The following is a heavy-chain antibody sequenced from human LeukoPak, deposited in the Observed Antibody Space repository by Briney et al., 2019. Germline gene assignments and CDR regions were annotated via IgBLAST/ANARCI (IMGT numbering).Heavy chain of an antibody. Sequence: ASVKVSCKASGYTFTGYYMHWVRQAPGQGLEWMGRINPNSGGTNYAQKFQGRVTMTRDTSISTAYMELSRLRSDDTAVYHCARSLMYYDILTGSGNWFDPWGQGTLVTVSS. CDR2: INPNSGGT. CDR3: ARSLMYYDILTGSGNWFDP. D-gene: IGHD3-9*01. CDR1: GYTFTGYY. J-gene: IGHJ5*02. V-gene: IGHV1-2*06.